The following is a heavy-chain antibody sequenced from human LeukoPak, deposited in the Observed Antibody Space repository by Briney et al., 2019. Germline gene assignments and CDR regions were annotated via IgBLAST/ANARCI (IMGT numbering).Heavy chain of an antibody. CDR2: INQDGSEE. Sequence: GGSLRLSCAASGFTFSNYWMSWVRQAPGKGLEWVAHINQDGSEEHYMDSVKARFIITRDNAKNSLSLQMDSLRAEDTAVYYCVRDGGVSGYDLLDYWGQGTLVTVSS. CDR1: GFTFSNYW. J-gene: IGHJ4*02. V-gene: IGHV3-7*01. D-gene: IGHD5-12*01. CDR3: VRDGGVSGYDLLDY.